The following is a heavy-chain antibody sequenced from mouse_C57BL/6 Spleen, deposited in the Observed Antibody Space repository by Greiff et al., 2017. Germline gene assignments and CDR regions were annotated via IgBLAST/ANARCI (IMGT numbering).Heavy chain of an antibody. D-gene: IGHD2-3*01. CDR3: ARGEGWDYAVDY. V-gene: IGHV1-42*01. Sequence: EVQLQQSGPELVKPGASVKISCKASGYSFTGYYMNWVKQSPEKSLEWIGEINPSTGGTTYNQKFKAKATLTVDKSSSTAYMQPKSLTSEDSAVYDCARGEGWDYAVDYWGKGTSVTVSS. CDR1: GYSFTGYY. J-gene: IGHJ4*01. CDR2: INPSTGGT.